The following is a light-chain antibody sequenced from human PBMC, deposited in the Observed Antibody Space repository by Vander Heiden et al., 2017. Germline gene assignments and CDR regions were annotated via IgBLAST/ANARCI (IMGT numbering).Light chain of an antibody. CDR2: DAS. V-gene: IGKV3-11*01. J-gene: IGKJ5*01. Sequence: EIVLTQSPVTLSLSPGERATLSCRASQSVSSFLAWYQQRPGQAPRLLIYDASNRATGIQARFSGSGSGTDFTLTISSVEPEDSAVYYCQQRSLWPITFGQGTRLEIK. CDR1: QSVSSF. CDR3: QQRSLWPIT.